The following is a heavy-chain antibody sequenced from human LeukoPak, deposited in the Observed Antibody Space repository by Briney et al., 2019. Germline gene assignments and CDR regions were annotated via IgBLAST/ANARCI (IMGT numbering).Heavy chain of an antibody. CDR3: AERTGSYFDY. V-gene: IGHV3-23*01. J-gene: IGHJ4*02. Sequence: GGSLRLSCAASGFTFSSYAMSWVRQAPGKGLEWVSAIRVSGGSTYYADSVKGRFTISRDNSKNTLYLQMNSLRAEDTAVYYCAERTGSYFDYWGQGTLVTVSS. D-gene: IGHD3/OR15-3a*01. CDR2: IRVSGGST. CDR1: GFTFSSYA.